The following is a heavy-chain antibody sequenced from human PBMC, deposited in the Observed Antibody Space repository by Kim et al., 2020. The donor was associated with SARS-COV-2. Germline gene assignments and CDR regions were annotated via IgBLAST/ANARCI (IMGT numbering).Heavy chain of an antibody. CDR2: IYHSGST. D-gene: IGHD4-17*01. Sequence: SETLSLTCAVSGGSISSSNWWSWVRQPPGKGLEWIGEIYHSGSTNYNPSLKSRVTISVDTSKNQFSLKLSSVTAADTAVNYSVRGNYGDYNYYYYYYMDV. CDR3: VRGNYGDYNYYYYYYMDV. J-gene: IGHJ6*03. CDR1: GGSISSSNW. V-gene: IGHV4-4*02.